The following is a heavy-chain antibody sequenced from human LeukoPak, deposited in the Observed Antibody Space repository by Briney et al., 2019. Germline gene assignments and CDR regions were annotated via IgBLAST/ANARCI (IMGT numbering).Heavy chain of an antibody. D-gene: IGHD3-10*01. CDR2: ISSSSGYI. V-gene: IGHV3-21*01. Sequence: KSGGSLRLSCAASGFTFSSYRMNWVRQAPGKGLERVSSISSSSGYIYYADAVKGRFTISRDNAKNTLYLVMNSLRAEDTGVYYCARELISSGSLDYWGQGTLVTVSS. CDR3: ARELISSGSLDY. CDR1: GFTFSSYR. J-gene: IGHJ4*02.